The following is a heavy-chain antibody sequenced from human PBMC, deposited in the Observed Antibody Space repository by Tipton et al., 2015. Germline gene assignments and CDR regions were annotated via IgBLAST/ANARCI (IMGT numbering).Heavy chain of an antibody. D-gene: IGHD3-3*01. V-gene: IGHV4-31*03. J-gene: IGHJ6*02. CDR1: GGAIFSSGYY. CDR3: ARLFPSVTHYDFWSGPSRDYYGMDV. CDR2: IYYSGST. Sequence: TLSLTCTVSGGAIFSSGYYWSWIRQHPGKGLEWIGYIYYSGSTYSNPSLKSRVTISIDTSKNQFSLKLSSVTAADTAVYYCARLFPSVTHYDFWSGPSRDYYGMDVWGQGTTVTVS.